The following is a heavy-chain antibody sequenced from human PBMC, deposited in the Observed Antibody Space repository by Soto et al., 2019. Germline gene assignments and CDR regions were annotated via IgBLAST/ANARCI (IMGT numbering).Heavy chain of an antibody. CDR3: ARVTPGNNLYYFSGLDV. CDR1: GFTFVTYG. CDR2: ISYEGSNT. Sequence: PGGSLRLSCVASGFTFVTYGIHRVRQAPGKGLQWVALISYEGSNTYYADSVRGRFAISRDNSKNTLYLQINALRPEDTGVYYCARVTPGNNLYYFSGLDVWGQGTSVAVSS. V-gene: IGHV3-30*09. D-gene: IGHD1-1*01. J-gene: IGHJ6*02.